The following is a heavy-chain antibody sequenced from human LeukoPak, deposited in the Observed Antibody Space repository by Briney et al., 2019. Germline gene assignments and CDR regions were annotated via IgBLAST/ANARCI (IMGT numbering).Heavy chain of an antibody. CDR1: GFTFSIHA. Sequence: GGSVRLSCKASGFTFSIHAMTWVRQATGKGLEWVSRISRSGSNSFYSDSVKGRFTISRDNSKNTLYLQMSSLGAEDTAVYYCAKVRYRNSHLDSWGQGPPLTVSS. CDR2: ISRSGSNS. D-gene: IGHD5-12*01. J-gene: IGHJ4*02. CDR3: AKVRYRNSHLDS. V-gene: IGHV3-23*01.